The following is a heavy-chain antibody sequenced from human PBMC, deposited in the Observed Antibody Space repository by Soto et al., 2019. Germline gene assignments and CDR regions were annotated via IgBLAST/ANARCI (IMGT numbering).Heavy chain of an antibody. CDR2: INTDGSAT. J-gene: IGHJ4*02. Sequence: GGSLRLSCAASVFTFSSNWMHWVRRVPGRGLVWVARINTDGSATNYVDSVKGRFTVSRDNAKNTLYLQMNSLRVEDTAMYYCARDGEGFWGQGTLVTVSS. V-gene: IGHV3-74*01. CDR3: ARDGEGF. CDR1: VFTFSSNW. D-gene: IGHD2-21*01.